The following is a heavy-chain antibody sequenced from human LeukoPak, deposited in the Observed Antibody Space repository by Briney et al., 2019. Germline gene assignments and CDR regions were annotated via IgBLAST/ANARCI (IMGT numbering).Heavy chain of an antibody. CDR1: GGSMSNFY. CDR3: ARHGSGSATNDAFDI. V-gene: IGHV4-59*08. Sequence: SETLSLTCTVSGGSMSNFYWSWIQQPPGKGLEWFAYIYYSGSANYNPSLRSRVTISVDTSKNQFSLKLSSVTAADTAVYYCARHGSGSATNDAFDIWGQGTMVTVSS. CDR2: IYYSGSA. J-gene: IGHJ3*02. D-gene: IGHD1-26*01.